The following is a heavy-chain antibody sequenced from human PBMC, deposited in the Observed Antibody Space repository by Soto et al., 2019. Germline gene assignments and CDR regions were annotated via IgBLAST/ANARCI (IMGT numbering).Heavy chain of an antibody. V-gene: IGHV4-39*01. CDR1: SASISSSSYT. Sequence: SDTLSLTCTVSSASISSSSYTWGWIRQPPGKGLEWIGSIYYSGTTYYNPSLNSRVTVSVDTSKNQFSLKVTSVTAADTAMYYCARLHGYCISSSCHGHYAMDVWGQGTTVT. D-gene: IGHD2-2*01. CDR3: ARLHGYCISSSCHGHYAMDV. CDR2: IYYSGTT. J-gene: IGHJ6*02.